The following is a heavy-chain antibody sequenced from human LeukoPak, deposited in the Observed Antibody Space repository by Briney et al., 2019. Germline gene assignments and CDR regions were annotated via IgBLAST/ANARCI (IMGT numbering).Heavy chain of an antibody. J-gene: IGHJ5*02. D-gene: IGHD6-25*01. CDR3: ARSRLQRVDWFDP. CDR1: GYSFTSYW. Sequence: GESLKISCQGSGYSFTSYWIGWVRQMPGKGLEWMGIIYPGDSDTRYSPSFQGQVTISADKSISTAYLQWSSLKASDTAMYYCARSRLQRVDWFDPWGQGTLVTVSS. CDR2: IYPGDSDT. V-gene: IGHV5-51*01.